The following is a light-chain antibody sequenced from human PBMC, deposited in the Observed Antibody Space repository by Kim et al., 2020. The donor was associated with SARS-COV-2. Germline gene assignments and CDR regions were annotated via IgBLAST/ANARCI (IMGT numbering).Light chain of an antibody. J-gene: IGLJ3*02. CDR3: SSYASSASVL. CDR2: DVT. V-gene: IGLV2-14*03. Sequence: GHSITVSVTGTISDVGGYNVVSWYQQRPGNAPKLIIYDVTDRPSGISDRFSGSKSGNTASLTISGLQFEDEADYYCSSYASSASVLFGGGTQLTVL. CDR1: ISDVGGYNV.